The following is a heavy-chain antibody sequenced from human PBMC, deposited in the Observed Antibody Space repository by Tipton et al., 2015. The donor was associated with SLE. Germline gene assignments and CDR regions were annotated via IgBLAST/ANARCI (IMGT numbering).Heavy chain of an antibody. D-gene: IGHD1-26*01. CDR2: IYYSGSP. CDR1: GGSIISSSHY. J-gene: IGHJ2*01. Sequence: TLSLTCTVSGGSIISSSHYWGWIRQPPGKGLEYIGSIYYSGSPYYNPSLKSRVTISLDTSKNHFSLKLSSVTAADTAVYYCARRGVGATYWYFDLWGRGTLVTVSS. CDR3: ARRGVGATYWYFDL. V-gene: IGHV4-39*01.